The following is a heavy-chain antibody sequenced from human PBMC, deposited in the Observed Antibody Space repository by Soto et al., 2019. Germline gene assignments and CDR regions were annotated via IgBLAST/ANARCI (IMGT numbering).Heavy chain of an antibody. J-gene: IGHJ4*02. CDR2: IDPDGSVT. V-gene: IGHV3-74*01. CDR3: ARDPVSSGPHDPYPFDY. D-gene: IGHD1-1*01. Sequence: EVQLVEAGGGLVQPGGPLGLSCKASAFTFSNYWMHWVRQAPGKGLMWVSRIDPDGSVTDYADSMKGRFTISRDNAKDTLYLQMNSLRVEDTAVYYCARDPVSSGPHDPYPFDYWGRGTLVTVSS. CDR1: AFTFSNYW.